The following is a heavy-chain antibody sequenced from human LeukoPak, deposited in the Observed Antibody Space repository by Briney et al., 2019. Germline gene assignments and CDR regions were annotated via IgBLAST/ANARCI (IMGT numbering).Heavy chain of an antibody. CDR3: ARASGGGQTSFDI. J-gene: IGHJ3*02. CDR2: INPNSGDT. V-gene: IGHV1-2*02. D-gene: IGHD3-16*01. CDR1: GYRFTAYS. Sequence: ASVKVSCKASGYRFTAYSMHWVRQAPGLGLEWMGWINPNSGDTKNAQNFQGRVTMTRDTSISTVYMELSSLRSDDTAVFYCARASGGGQTSFDIWGQGTVVTVSS.